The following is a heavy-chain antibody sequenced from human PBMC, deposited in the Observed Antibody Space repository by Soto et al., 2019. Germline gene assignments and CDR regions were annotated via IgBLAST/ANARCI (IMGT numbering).Heavy chain of an antibody. Sequence: QVQLVESGGGVVQPGKSLSLSCVGSEFSFRDYAMHWVRQAPGKGLEWVAVISYDGSNNYYADSVKGRFTISRDNSKNTLYLQMKGLRPEDSAVYYCAKEFTDTPVKWLRPRYFDYWGQGTLVTVSS. CDR3: AKEFTDTPVKWLRPRYFDY. CDR2: ISYDGSNN. J-gene: IGHJ4*02. V-gene: IGHV3-30*04. D-gene: IGHD5-12*01. CDR1: EFSFRDYA.